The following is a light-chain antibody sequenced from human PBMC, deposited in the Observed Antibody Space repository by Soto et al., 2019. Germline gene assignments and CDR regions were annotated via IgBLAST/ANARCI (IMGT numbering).Light chain of an antibody. V-gene: IGKV1-27*01. Sequence: DMQMTQSPSSLSASVGDRVTITCRASQGIRNYLAWYQQKPGKVPKLLIYTASTLQSGVPSRFSGSGSGTDFTLTISSLQPEDVATYYCQKYSGPPYTFGHGTNLEIK. CDR1: QGIRNY. J-gene: IGKJ2*01. CDR3: QKYSGPPYT. CDR2: TAS.